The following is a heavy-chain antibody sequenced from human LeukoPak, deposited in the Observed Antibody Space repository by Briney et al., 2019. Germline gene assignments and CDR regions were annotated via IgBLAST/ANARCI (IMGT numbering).Heavy chain of an antibody. CDR2: INQDGSEK. D-gene: IGHD5-12*01. Sequence: GGSLRLSCAASGFTFGTSWMDWVRQAPGKGLEWVANINQDGSEKYYVDSVKGRFTISRDNSKNTLYLQMNSLRAEDTAVYYCARGPSGYHNTGGQGTLVTVSS. J-gene: IGHJ4*02. CDR3: ARGPSGYHNT. CDR1: GFTFGTSW. V-gene: IGHV3-7*01.